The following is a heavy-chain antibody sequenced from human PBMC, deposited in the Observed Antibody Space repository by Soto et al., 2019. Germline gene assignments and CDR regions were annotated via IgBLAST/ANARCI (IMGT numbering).Heavy chain of an antibody. CDR3: AGSGYYPNYFDS. D-gene: IGHD3-22*01. Sequence: TLXVTYGVSVGSISSGDYSWSLIRQPPGKGLEWIGYIYHSGSTYYNPSLKSRVIISVDRSKNQFSLKLSSVTAADTAVYYCAGSGYYPNYFDSWGQGTLVTVSS. CDR2: IYHSGST. J-gene: IGHJ4*02. CDR1: VGSISSGDYS. V-gene: IGHV4-30-2*01.